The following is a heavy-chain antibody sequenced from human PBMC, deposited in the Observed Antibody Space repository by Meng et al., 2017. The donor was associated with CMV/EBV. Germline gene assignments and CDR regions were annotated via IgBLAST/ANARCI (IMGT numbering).Heavy chain of an antibody. Sequence: ASVKVSCKASGYTFTSYGISWVRQAPGQGLEWMGWISAYNGNTNYAQKLQGRVTMTTDTSTSTAYMELRSLRSDDTAVYYCARVPDFWSGLDDGMDVWDQGTTVTVSS. CDR3: ARVPDFWSGLDDGMDV. CDR1: GYTFTSYG. V-gene: IGHV1-18*01. CDR2: ISAYNGNT. J-gene: IGHJ6*02. D-gene: IGHD3-3*01.